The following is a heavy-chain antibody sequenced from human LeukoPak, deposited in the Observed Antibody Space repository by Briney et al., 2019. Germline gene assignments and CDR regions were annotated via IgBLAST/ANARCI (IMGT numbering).Heavy chain of an antibody. CDR1: RGSISNYY. J-gene: IGHJ2*01. V-gene: IGHV4-59*08. CDR2: IYYSGST. D-gene: IGHD4-17*01. Sequence: SETLSLTCTVSRGSISNYYWGWFRQPPGKGLEWIGYIYYSGSTNYNPSLKSRVTISLGTSKNHFSLKLTSVTAADTAVYYCARHVTHDYGDYGGYFDLWGRGSLVTVSS. CDR3: ARHVTHDYGDYGGYFDL.